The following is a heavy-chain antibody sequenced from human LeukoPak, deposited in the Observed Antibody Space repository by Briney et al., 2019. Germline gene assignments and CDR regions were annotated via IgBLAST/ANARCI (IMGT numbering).Heavy chain of an antibody. J-gene: IGHJ4*02. CDR3: VRQLGGSGSY. CDR2: IKQDGNEK. Sequence: PGGSLRLSCAASGFTFNSYWMNWVRQAPGKGLEWVASIKQDGNEKSYVDSVKGRFTISRDNPKNSLYLQMSGLRAEDTAVYYCVRQLGGSGSYWGQGTLVTVSS. D-gene: IGHD3-10*01. V-gene: IGHV3-7*01. CDR1: GFTFNSYW.